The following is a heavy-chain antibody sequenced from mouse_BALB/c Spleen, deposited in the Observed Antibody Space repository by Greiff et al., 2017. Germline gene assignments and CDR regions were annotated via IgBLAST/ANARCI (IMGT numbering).Heavy chain of an antibody. CDR1: GFTFSSYA. CDR2: ISSGGSYT. J-gene: IGHJ2*01. CDR3: ARPNWDYFDY. D-gene: IGHD4-1*01. V-gene: IGHV5-9-3*01. Sequence: EVLLVESGGGLVKPGGSLKLSCAASGFTFSSYAMPWVRQTPEKRLEWVATISSGGSYTYYPDSVKGRFTISRDNAKNTLYLQMSSLRSEDTAMYYCARPNWDYFDYWGQGTTLTVSS.